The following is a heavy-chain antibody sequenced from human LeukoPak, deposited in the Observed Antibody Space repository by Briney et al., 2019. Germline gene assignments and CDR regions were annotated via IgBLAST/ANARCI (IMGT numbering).Heavy chain of an antibody. V-gene: IGHV4-4*09. CDR1: GGSISSYY. J-gene: IGHJ6*03. CDR2: IYTSGST. D-gene: IGHD1-20*01. CDR3: ARAITGTSLVGGYYYYMDV. Sequence: SETLSLTCTVSGGSISSYYWSWIRQPPGKGLEWIGYIYTSGSTNYNPSLKSRVTISVDTSKNQFSLKLSSVTAADTAVYYCARAITGTSLVGGYYYYMDVWGKGTTVTVYS.